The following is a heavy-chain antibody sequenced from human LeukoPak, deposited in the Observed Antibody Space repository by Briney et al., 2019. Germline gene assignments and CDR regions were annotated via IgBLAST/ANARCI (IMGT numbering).Heavy chain of an antibody. J-gene: IGHJ4*02. Sequence: GASVKVSCKASGYTFTGYYMHWVRQAPGQGLEWMGWINPNSGGTSYAQKFQGRVTMTRDTSISTAYMELSRLRSDDTAVYYCARKTSSSWCDYWGQGTLVTVSS. V-gene: IGHV1-2*02. CDR1: GYTFTGYY. CDR3: ARKTSSSWCDY. CDR2: INPNSGGT. D-gene: IGHD6-13*01.